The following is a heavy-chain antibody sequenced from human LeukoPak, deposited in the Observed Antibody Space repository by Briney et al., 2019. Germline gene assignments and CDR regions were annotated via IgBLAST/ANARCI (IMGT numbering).Heavy chain of an antibody. V-gene: IGHV4-61*02. CDR2: IYTSGGT. CDR1: GGSISSGTYY. J-gene: IGHJ4*02. Sequence: SRTLSLTCTVSGGSISSGTYYWSWIRQPAGKGLEWIGRIYTSGGTNYNPSLKSRVTISVDTSKNQFSLKLGSVTAADTAVYYCARDSRYDSSGYYSTGYFDYWGQGTLVTVSS. D-gene: IGHD3-22*01. CDR3: ARDSRYDSSGYYSTGYFDY.